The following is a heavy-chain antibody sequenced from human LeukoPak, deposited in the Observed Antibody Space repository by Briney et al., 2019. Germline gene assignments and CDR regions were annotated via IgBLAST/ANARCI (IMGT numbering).Heavy chain of an antibody. CDR2: IIPIFGTA. J-gene: IGHJ4*02. Sequence: ASVKVSCKASGGTFSSYAISWVRQAPGQGLEWMGGIIPIFGTANYAQKFQGRVTITTDESTSTAYMELSSLRSEDTAVYYCARNNYGDYDFDYWGQRTLVTVSS. CDR3: ARNNYGDYDFDY. CDR1: GGTFSSYA. V-gene: IGHV1-69*05. D-gene: IGHD4-17*01.